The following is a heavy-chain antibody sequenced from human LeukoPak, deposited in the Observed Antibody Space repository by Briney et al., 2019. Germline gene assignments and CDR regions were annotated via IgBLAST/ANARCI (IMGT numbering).Heavy chain of an antibody. CDR3: TRDGPSVYIAVLWFVL. D-gene: IGHD6-19*01. Sequence: GGSLRLSCVDSGFTFGDNGMSWVRQDPGKGPEWVGCIRSQAYGGTTVYAVSVKGSFTISRDDSKSFAYLQMNCLRSGDTAVYYCTRDGPSVYIAVLWFVLWGQGTLVTVSS. J-gene: IGHJ5*02. CDR2: IRSQAYGGTT. V-gene: IGHV3-49*04. CDR1: GFTFGDNG.